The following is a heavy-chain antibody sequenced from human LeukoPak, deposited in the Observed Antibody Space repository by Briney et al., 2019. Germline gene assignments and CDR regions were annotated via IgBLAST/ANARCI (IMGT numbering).Heavy chain of an antibody. CDR3: AREIVDCSGGSCYSGTYYYYYYGMDV. Sequence: SETLSLTCAVSGYSISSGYYWGWIRQSPGKGLEWIGSIYHSGSTYYNPSLKSRVTISVDTSKNQFSLKLSSVTAADTAVYYCAREIVDCSGGSCYSGTYYYYYYGMDVWGKGTTVTVSS. V-gene: IGHV4-38-2*02. D-gene: IGHD2-15*01. J-gene: IGHJ6*04. CDR2: IYHSGST. CDR1: GYSISSGYY.